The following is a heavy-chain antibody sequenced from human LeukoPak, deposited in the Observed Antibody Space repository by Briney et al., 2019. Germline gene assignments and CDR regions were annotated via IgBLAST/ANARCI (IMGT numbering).Heavy chain of an antibody. J-gene: IGHJ4*02. CDR1: GGTFSSYA. CDR3: ASPQNGYSYGYY. CDR2: IIPIFGTA. Sequence: SVKVSCKASGGTFSSYAISWVRQAPGQGLEWMGRIIPIFGTANYAQKFQGRVTITTDESTSTAHMELSSLRSEDAAVYYCASPQNGYSYGYYWGQGTLVTVSS. D-gene: IGHD5-18*01. V-gene: IGHV1-69*05.